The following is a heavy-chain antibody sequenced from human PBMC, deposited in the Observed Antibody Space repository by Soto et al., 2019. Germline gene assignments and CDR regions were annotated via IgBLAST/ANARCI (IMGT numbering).Heavy chain of an antibody. CDR1: GFTFSSYA. D-gene: IGHD4-17*01. Sequence: QVQLVESGGGVVQPGRSLRLSCAASGFTFSSYAMHWVRQAPGKGLEWVAVISYDGSNKYYADSVKGRFTISRDNSKNTLYLQMNSLSAEDTAVYYCARDDYGDVEYFDYWGQGTLVTVSS. CDR3: ARDDYGDVEYFDY. CDR2: ISYDGSNK. V-gene: IGHV3-30-3*01. J-gene: IGHJ4*02.